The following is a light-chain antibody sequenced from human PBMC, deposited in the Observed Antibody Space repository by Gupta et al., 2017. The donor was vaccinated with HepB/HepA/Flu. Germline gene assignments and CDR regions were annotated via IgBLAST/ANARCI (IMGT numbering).Light chain of an antibody. V-gene: IGLV3-25*03. CDR1: ALPKQY. J-gene: IGLJ2*01. CDR2: KDS. Sequence: SSELPQPPSVSVSPGQTARITCSGDALPKQYAYWYQQKPGQAPVLVIYKDSERPSGIPERFSGSSSGTTVTLTIRGVQAEDEDDYYCQSADSSIVVFGGGTKLTVL. CDR3: QSADSSIVV.